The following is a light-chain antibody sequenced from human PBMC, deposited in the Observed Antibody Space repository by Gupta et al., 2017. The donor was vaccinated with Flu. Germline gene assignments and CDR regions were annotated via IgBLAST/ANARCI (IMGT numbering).Light chain of an antibody. J-gene: IGLJ3*02. CDR2: QDD. Sequence: PVQTASVTCSGHKLGEKSVSWYQQKSGQSPILVVYQDDRRPSGISERFSASNSGDTATLTVSGTQATDEAVYYCQAWDGDVVVVFGGGTRVTVL. CDR3: QAWDGDVVVV. V-gene: IGLV3-1*01. CDR1: KLGEKS.